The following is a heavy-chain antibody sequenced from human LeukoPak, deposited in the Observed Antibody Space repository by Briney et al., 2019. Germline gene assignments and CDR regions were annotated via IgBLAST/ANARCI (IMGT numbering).Heavy chain of an antibody. CDR1: GFTFSTYI. CDR3: ARGTIAAAGTEEDY. V-gene: IGHV3-21*01. D-gene: IGHD6-13*01. CDR2: ISSSSDYI. J-gene: IGHJ4*02. Sequence: GGSLRLSCAASGFTFSTYIMNWVRQAPGKGLEWVSSISSSSDYIYYVDSVKGRFTISRDNAKNSLYLQMNSLRAEDTAVYYCARGTIAAAGTEEDYWGQGTLVTVSS.